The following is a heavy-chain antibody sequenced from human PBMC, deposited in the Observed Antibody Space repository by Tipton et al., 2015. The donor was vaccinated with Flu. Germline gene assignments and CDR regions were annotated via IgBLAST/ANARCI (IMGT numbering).Heavy chain of an antibody. D-gene: IGHD3-10*01. J-gene: IGHJ4*02. CDR1: GGSIRGDNFF. Sequence: TLSLTCSVSGGSIRGDNFFWDWIRQPPGKGLEWIGTIYYIGSTYYNASLKSRVTLSVDTSNNQVSLKLSSVTAADTALYFCARRNYYFGPGTYRYYFDYWGQGTLVTVSS. CDR2: IYYIGST. V-gene: IGHV4-39*01. CDR3: ARRNYYFGPGTYRYYFDY.